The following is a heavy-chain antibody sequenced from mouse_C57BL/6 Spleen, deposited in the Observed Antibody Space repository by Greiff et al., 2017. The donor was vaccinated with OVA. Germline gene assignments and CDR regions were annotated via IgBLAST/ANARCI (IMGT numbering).Heavy chain of an antibody. CDR2: ISSGSSTI. J-gene: IGHJ1*03. V-gene: IGHV5-17*01. D-gene: IGHD1-1*01. CDR3: AMPTTVVHWYCDV. CDR1: GFTFSDYG. Sequence: EVQGVESGGGLVKPGGSLKLSCAASGFTFSDYGMHWVRQAPEKGLEWVAYISSGSSTIYYADTVKGRFTISRDNAKNTLFLQMTSLRSEDTAMYYCAMPTTVVHWYCDVWGTGTTVTVSS.